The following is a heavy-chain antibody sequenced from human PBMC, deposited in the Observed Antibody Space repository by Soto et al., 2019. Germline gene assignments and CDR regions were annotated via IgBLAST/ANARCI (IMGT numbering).Heavy chain of an antibody. D-gene: IGHD2-8*02. J-gene: IGHJ5*02. V-gene: IGHV3-23*01. CDR1: GFSFSNSA. CDR2: ISASGGTT. Sequence: EVQLLESGGGLVQPGGSLRLSCAASGFSFSNSAMSWVRQAPEKGLEWVSVISASGGTTYSADSVKGRFTISRDNSNNTLYLQMNSLRAEDTAVYYCTGALITVVSAGLFDPWGQGTLVTVSS. CDR3: TGALITVVSAGLFDP.